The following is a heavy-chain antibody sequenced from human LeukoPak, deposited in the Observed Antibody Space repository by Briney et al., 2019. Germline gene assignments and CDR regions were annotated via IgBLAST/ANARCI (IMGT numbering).Heavy chain of an antibody. CDR2: IYYSGST. D-gene: IGHD2-15*01. CDR3: ARGGYCSGGSCYPDY. Sequence: SETLSLTCTVSGGSISSYYWSWIRQPPGKGLEWIGYIYYSGSTNYNPSLKSRVTISVDTSKNQFSLKLSSVTAADTAVYYCARGGYCSGGSCYPDYWGQGTLVTVSS. CDR1: GGSISSYY. V-gene: IGHV4-59*08. J-gene: IGHJ4*02.